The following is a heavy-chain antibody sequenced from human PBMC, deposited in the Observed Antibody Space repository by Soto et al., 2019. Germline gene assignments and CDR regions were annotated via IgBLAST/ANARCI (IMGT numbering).Heavy chain of an antibody. J-gene: IGHJ4*02. V-gene: IGHV3-23*01. CDR3: AKRREGGYYIFDY. Sequence: LRLSCAASGFTFSSFAMSWVRQAPGKGLEWVSSISGSGESTYYADSVKGRLSVSRDNSKNTLYLQMNSLRAEDTAVYYCAKRREGGYYIFDYWGQGTPVTVSS. CDR1: GFTFSSFA. D-gene: IGHD3-10*01. CDR2: ISGSGEST.